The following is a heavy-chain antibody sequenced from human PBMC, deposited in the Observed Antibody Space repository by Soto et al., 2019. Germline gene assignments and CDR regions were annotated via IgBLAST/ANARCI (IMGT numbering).Heavy chain of an antibody. CDR1: GGSFSGYY. V-gene: IGHV4-34*01. Sequence: SETLSLTCAVYGGSFSGYYWSWIRQPPGKGLEWIGEINHSGSTNYNPSLKSRVTISVDTSKNQFSLKLSSVTAAATAVYYCARRPWITIFGVVQSIYMDVWGKGTTVTVSS. CDR2: INHSGST. J-gene: IGHJ6*03. CDR3: ARRPWITIFGVVQSIYMDV. D-gene: IGHD3-3*01.